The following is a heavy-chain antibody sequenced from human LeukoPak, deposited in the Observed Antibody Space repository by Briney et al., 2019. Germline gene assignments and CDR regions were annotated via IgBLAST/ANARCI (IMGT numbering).Heavy chain of an antibody. Sequence: PGGSLRLSCAASGFTFSSYGMHWVRQAPGKGLEWVAVISYDGSNKYYADSVNGRFTISRDNSTNTLYLQMNSLRAEDTAVYYCAKRIQSAMATGYWGQGTLVTVSS. V-gene: IGHV3-30*18. J-gene: IGHJ4*02. CDR3: AKRIQSAMATGY. CDR2: ISYDGSNK. D-gene: IGHD5-18*01. CDR1: GFTFSSYG.